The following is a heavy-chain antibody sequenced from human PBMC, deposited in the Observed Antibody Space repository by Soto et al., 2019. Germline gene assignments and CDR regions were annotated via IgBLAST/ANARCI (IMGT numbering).Heavy chain of an antibody. J-gene: IGHJ4*02. D-gene: IGHD6-13*01. CDR1: GGYISGTTYS. CDR3: ARGQGAAAGHSNFDY. Sequence: SETLSLTCAVSGGYISGTTYSWSWIRQPPGKGLEWIGYIYDSGNTYYNPSLKSQFSISVDRSKNQFSLKLSSVTAADTAVYYCARGQGAAAGHSNFDYWGQGALVTVSS. V-gene: IGHV4-30-2*01. CDR2: IYDSGNT.